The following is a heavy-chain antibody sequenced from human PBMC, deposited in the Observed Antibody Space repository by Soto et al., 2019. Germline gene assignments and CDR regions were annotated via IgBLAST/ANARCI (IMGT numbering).Heavy chain of an antibody. CDR1: GFSFSSYG. CDR3: VTGSSYTPPPNTNFDY. D-gene: IGHD2-15*01. CDR2: IWYDGSNK. V-gene: IGHV3-33*01. Sequence: QVQLVESGGGVVQPGRSLRLSCAASGFSFSSYGMHWVRQAPGKGLEWVALIWYDGSNKYYADSVKGRFTISRDNSKNTLYLKRSSLGVDDTDVYYCVTGSSYTPPPNTNFDYWGQGTLVTVSS. J-gene: IGHJ4*02.